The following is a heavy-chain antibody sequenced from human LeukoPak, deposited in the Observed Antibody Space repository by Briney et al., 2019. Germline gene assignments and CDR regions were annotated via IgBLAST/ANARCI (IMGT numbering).Heavy chain of an antibody. CDR2: SIPIFGTA. J-gene: IGHJ5*02. D-gene: IGHD3-22*01. CDR1: GGSFSSYG. CDR3: ARVHYDSSGYQELNWFDP. V-gene: IGHV1-69*13. Sequence: SVRVSCEASGGSFSSYGIRWVRQAPGQWLEWMGGSIPIFGTANYAQKFQGRVTITADESTSTAYMELSSLRSEDTAVYYCARVHYDSSGYQELNWFDPWGQGTLVTVSS.